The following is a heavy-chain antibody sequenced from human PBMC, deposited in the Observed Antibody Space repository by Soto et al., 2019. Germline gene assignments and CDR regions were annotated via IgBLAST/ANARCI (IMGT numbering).Heavy chain of an antibody. CDR2: ISDSGGST. D-gene: IGHD3-10*01. J-gene: IGHJ4*02. Sequence: EVQLLESGGGLVQPGGSLRLSCEASGFTFSSNAMTWVRQAPGKGLEWVSAISDSGGSTYYADYVAGRFTISRDNSRHTLYLQMNSLRAEDTAIYYCAKALGRDVSDFDSWGQGTQVTVSS. CDR3: AKALGRDVSDFDS. CDR1: GFTFSSNA. V-gene: IGHV3-23*01.